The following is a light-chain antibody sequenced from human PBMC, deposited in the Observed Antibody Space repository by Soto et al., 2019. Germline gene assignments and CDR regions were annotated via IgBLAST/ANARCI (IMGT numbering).Light chain of an antibody. CDR2: DVS. Sequence: VLTQPASVSGSPGQSITIPCTGTSSDVGAYNYVSWYQQHPAKVPKLMIYDVSNRPSGVSDRFSGSKSGNTASLTISGLQAEDEADYYCYSYTSSSTYVFGTGTKVTVL. V-gene: IGLV2-14*01. J-gene: IGLJ1*01. CDR3: YSYTSSSTYV. CDR1: SSDVGAYNY.